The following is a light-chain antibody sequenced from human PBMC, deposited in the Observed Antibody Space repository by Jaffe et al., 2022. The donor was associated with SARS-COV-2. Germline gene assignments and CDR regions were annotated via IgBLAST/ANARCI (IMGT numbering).Light chain of an antibody. J-gene: IGLJ3*02. CDR2: SNN. Sequence: QSVLTQPPSASGTPGQRVIISCSGSTSNIGSNTVNWYQQLPGTAPKVVIYSNNQRPSGVPDRFSGSKSGASASLAISGLQSEDEAAYYCSAWDDSLTGWVFGGGTKLTVL. CDR3: SAWDDSLTGWV. CDR1: TSNIGSNT. V-gene: IGLV1-44*01.